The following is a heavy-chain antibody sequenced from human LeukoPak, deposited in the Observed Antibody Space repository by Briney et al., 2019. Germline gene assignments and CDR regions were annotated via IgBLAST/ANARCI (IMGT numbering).Heavy chain of an antibody. V-gene: IGHV4-59*01. CDR3: ASGYCGGACQLGGVDM. CDR1: GGSITSYY. J-gene: IGHJ3*02. D-gene: IGHD2-21*02. Sequence: SETLSLTCTVSGGSITSYYWSWIRQPPGKGLEWIGYIYYSGSTNYNPSLKSQVTISIDTSKNQFSLKLSSVTAADTAVYYCASGYCGGACQLGGVDMWGQGTMVTVSS. CDR2: IYYSGST.